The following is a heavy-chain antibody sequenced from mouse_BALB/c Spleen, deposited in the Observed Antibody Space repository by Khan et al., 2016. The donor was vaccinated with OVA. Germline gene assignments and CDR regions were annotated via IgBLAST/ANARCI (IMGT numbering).Heavy chain of an antibody. CDR1: GFSLTTYD. Sequence: QVQLKESGPGLVAPSQSLSITCTVSGFSLTTYDISWIRQPPGKGLEWLGVIWTGGGTNYNSAFMSRLSISKDNSKSQVFLKMNSLQTDDTAIYYCVREVSTMSYFDYWGQGTTLTVSS. J-gene: IGHJ2*01. CDR3: VREVSTMSYFDY. V-gene: IGHV2-9-2*01. CDR2: IWTGGGT. D-gene: IGHD2-4*01.